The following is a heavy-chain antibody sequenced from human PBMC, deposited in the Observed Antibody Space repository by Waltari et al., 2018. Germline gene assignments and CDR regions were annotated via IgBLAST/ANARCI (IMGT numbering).Heavy chain of an antibody. D-gene: IGHD3-10*01. V-gene: IGHV4-39*07. CDR1: GGSISSRSYY. J-gene: IGHJ2*01. Sequence: QLQLQVSGPGLVKPSETLSLTCTVSGGSISSRSYYWGWIRQPPGKGLEWIGSIYYSGSTYYNPSLKSRVTISVDTSKNQFSLKLSSVTAADTAVYYCARGSDGATPYWYFDLWGRGTLVTVSS. CDR2: IYYSGST. CDR3: ARGSDGATPYWYFDL.